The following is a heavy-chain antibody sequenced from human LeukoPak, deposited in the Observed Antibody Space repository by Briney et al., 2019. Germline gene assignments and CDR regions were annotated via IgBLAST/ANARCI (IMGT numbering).Heavy chain of an antibody. CDR2: ISGSGGST. V-gene: IGHV3-23*01. D-gene: IGHD1-26*01. CDR3: AREEGVYLARVYSGSYGDAFDI. Sequence: PSGGSLRLSCAASGFTFSSYAMSWVRQAPGKGLEWVSAISGSGGSTYYADSVKGRFTISRDNAKNSLYLQMNSLRAEDTAVYYCAREEGVYLARVYSGSYGDAFDIWGQGTMVTVSS. J-gene: IGHJ3*02. CDR1: GFTFSSYA.